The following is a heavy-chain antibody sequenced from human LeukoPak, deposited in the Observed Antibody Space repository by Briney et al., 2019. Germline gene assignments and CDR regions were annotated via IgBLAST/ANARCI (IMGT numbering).Heavy chain of an antibody. CDR1: GGSISSYY. J-gene: IGHJ6*03. CDR2: IYYSGST. Sequence: SETLSLTRTVSGGSISSYYWSWIRQPPGKGLEWIGYIYYSGSTNYNPSLKSRVTISVDTSKNQFSLKLSSVTAADTAVYYCARRGYSYGVYYYMDVWGKGTTVTVSS. CDR3: ARRGYSYGVYYYMDV. D-gene: IGHD5-18*01. V-gene: IGHV4-59*08.